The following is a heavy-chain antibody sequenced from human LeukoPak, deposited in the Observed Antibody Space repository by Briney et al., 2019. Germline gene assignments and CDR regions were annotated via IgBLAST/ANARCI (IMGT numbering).Heavy chain of an antibody. CDR1: GYTFTIYD. J-gene: IGHJ4*02. V-gene: IGHV1-8*03. Sequence: ASVKVSCKASGYTFTIYDINWVRQATGQGLEWMGWMNPNSGSTGYAQKFQGRVTITRNTSISTAYMELSGLRSEDTAVYYCARGRSKGYPYYFEYWGQGTLVTVSS. D-gene: IGHD5-12*01. CDR3: ARGRSKGYPYYFEY. CDR2: MNPNSGST.